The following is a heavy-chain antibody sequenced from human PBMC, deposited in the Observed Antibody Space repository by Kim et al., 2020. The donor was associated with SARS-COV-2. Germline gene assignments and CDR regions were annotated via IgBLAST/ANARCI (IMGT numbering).Heavy chain of an antibody. V-gene: IGHV3-23*01. J-gene: IGHJ4*02. D-gene: IGHD3-10*01. Sequence: YYADSVKGRLTISRDNSKNTLYLQMNSLRAEDTAVYYCAMNYYLAGPVDYWGQGTLVTVSS. CDR3: AMNYYLAGPVDY.